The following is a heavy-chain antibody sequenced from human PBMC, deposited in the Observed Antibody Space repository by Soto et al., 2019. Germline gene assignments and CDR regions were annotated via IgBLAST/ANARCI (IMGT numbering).Heavy chain of an antibody. CDR2: IIPIFGTA. J-gene: IGHJ3*02. V-gene: IGHV1-69*01. CDR3: ARAEGITMIVVVNDAFDI. Sequence: QVQLVQSGAEVKKPGSSVKVSCKASGGTFSSYAISWVRQAPGQGLEWMGGIIPIFGTANYAQKFQGRVTITADESTSTDYMELSSLRSEDTAVYYCARAEGITMIVVVNDAFDIWGQGTMVTVSS. CDR1: GGTFSSYA. D-gene: IGHD3-22*01.